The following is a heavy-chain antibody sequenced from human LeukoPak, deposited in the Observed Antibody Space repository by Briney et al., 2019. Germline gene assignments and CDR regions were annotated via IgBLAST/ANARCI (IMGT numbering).Heavy chain of an antibody. J-gene: IGHJ4*02. Sequence: ASVKVSCKASGYTFTRYYIHWVRQAPGQGLEWMGMIYPRDGSTSYAQKFQGRVTVTRDTSTSTVHMELSGLRSEDTAVYYCARDQEGFDYWGQGTLVTVSS. V-gene: IGHV1-46*01. CDR3: ARDQEGFDY. CDR1: GYTFTRYY. CDR2: IYPRDGST.